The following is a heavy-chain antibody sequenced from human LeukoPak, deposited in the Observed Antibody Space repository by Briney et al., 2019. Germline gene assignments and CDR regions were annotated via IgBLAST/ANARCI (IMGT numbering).Heavy chain of an antibody. Sequence: ASVKVSCKASGYTFTSYYMHWVRQAPGQGLEWMGIINPSGGSTSYAQKFQGRVTMTRDTSTSTVYMELSSLRSEDTAVYYCATGGLNWNYIGVAFDIWGQGTMVTVSS. D-gene: IGHD1-7*01. CDR3: ATGGLNWNYIGVAFDI. J-gene: IGHJ3*02. CDR2: INPSGGST. CDR1: GYTFTSYY. V-gene: IGHV1-46*01.